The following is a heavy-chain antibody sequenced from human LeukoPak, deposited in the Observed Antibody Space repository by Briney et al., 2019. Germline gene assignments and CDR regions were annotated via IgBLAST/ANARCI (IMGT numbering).Heavy chain of an antibody. Sequence: GASVNVSCKASGYTFTSYGISWVRQAPGQGLEGMGWISAYNGNTNYAQKLQGRVTMTTDTSTSTAYMELRSLRSDDTAVYYCASGMVYAKGYYSYYYMDVWGKGTTVTVSS. V-gene: IGHV1-18*01. CDR3: ASGMVYAKGYYSYYYMDV. J-gene: IGHJ6*03. CDR1: GYTFTSYG. CDR2: ISAYNGNT. D-gene: IGHD2-8*01.